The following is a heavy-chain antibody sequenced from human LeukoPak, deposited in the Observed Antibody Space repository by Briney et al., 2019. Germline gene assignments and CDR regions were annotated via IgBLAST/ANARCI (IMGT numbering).Heavy chain of an antibody. CDR3: ATGGIDYYGSGVTDY. D-gene: IGHD3-10*01. V-gene: IGHV4-30-4*01. CDR1: GGSISSGDYY. Sequence: PSQTLSLTCTVSGGSISSGDYYWSWIRQPPGKGLGWIGYIYYSGSTYYNPSLKSRVTISVDTSKNQFSLKLSSVTAADTAVYYCATGGIDYYGSGVTDYWGQGTLVTVSS. CDR2: IYYSGST. J-gene: IGHJ4*02.